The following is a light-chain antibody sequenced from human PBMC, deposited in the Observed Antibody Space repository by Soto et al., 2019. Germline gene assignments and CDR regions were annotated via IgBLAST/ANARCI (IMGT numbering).Light chain of an antibody. J-gene: IGKJ2*01. Sequence: EIVLTQSPGTLSLSPGERATLSCRASQSVRSNYLAWYQQKPGQAPSLLIYGASTRATGIPDRFSGSGSGTEFTLTITRLEPEDFAVYYCHQYGISPGTFGQGTKLEIK. CDR3: HQYGISPGT. CDR2: GAS. V-gene: IGKV3-20*01. CDR1: QSVRSNY.